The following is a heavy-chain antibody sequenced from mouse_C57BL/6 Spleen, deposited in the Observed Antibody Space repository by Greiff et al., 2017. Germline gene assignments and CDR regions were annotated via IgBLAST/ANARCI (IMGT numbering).Heavy chain of an antibody. Sequence: EVQRVESGGGLVKPGGSLKLSCAASGFTFSDYGMHWVRQAPEKGLEWVAYISSGSSTIYYADTVKGRFTISRDNAKNTLFLQMTSLRSEDTAMYYCASGRVYDGYYNAMDYWGQGTSVTVSS. CDR2: ISSGSSTI. CDR1: GFTFSDYG. CDR3: ASGRVYDGYYNAMDY. D-gene: IGHD2-3*01. J-gene: IGHJ4*01. V-gene: IGHV5-17*01.